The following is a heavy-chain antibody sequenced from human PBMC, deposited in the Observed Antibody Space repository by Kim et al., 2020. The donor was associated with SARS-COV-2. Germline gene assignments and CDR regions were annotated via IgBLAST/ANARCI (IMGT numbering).Heavy chain of an antibody. CDR3: ARASSGWYGDWYFDL. J-gene: IGHJ2*01. V-gene: IGHV4-59*01. Sequence: PSLKSRVTISVDTSKNQFSLKLSSVTAADTAVYYCARASSGWYGDWYFDLWGRGTLVTVSS. D-gene: IGHD6-19*01.